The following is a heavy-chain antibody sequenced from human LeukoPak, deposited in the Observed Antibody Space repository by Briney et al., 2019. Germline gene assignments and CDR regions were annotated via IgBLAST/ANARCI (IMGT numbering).Heavy chain of an antibody. CDR1: CVSISSSSYY. V-gene: IGHV4-39*01. D-gene: IGHD6-19*01. CDR2: IYYSGST. Sequence: SETLSLTCTVSCVSISSSSYYWGWIRQPPGKGLEWIGSIYYSGSTYYNPSLKSRVTISVDTSKNQFSLKLSSVTAADTAVYYCAMGVAVAGTDYWGQGTLVTVSS. CDR3: AMGVAVAGTDY. J-gene: IGHJ4*02.